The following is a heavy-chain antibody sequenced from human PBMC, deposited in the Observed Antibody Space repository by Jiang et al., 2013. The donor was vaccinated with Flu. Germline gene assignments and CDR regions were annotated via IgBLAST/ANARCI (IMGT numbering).Heavy chain of an antibody. CDR1: GFTFSSYE. Sequence: RLSCAASGFTFSSYEMNWVRQAPGKGLEWVSYISSSGSTIYYADSVKGRFTISRDNAKNSLYLQMNSLRAEDTAVYYCARDLRLRFLEWLLLDVWGKGTTVTVSS. V-gene: IGHV3-48*03. CDR2: ISSSGSTI. CDR3: ARDLRLRFLEWLLLDV. D-gene: IGHD3-3*01. J-gene: IGHJ6*04.